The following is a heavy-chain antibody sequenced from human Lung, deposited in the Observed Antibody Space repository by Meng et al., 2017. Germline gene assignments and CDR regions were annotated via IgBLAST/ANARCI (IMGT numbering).Heavy chain of an antibody. V-gene: IGHV4-34*01. CDR3: ARGPTTMAHDFDY. D-gene: IGHD4-11*01. CDR1: GGALGAYS. CDR2: INHSGST. Sequence: VARPGWGSGLVQPRETLSPTSVVSGGALGAYSGSWIRQPPGKGLEWIGEINHSGSTNYNPSLESRATISVDTSQNNLSLKLSSVTAADSAVYYCARGPTTMAHDFDYWGQGTLVTVSS. J-gene: IGHJ4*02.